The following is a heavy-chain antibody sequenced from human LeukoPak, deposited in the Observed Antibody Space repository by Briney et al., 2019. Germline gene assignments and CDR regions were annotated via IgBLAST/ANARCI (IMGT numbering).Heavy chain of an antibody. CDR1: GFTFSTYE. CDR3: AVPQWELLN. J-gene: IGHJ4*02. Sequence: GGSLRLSCAASGFTFSTYEMNWVRQAPGKGLEWVAYISGSSNIIYYADSVKGRFTISRDNAERTLYLQMNSLRDEDTAVYSCAVPQWELLNWGQGTLVTVSS. D-gene: IGHD1-26*01. CDR2: ISGSSNII. V-gene: IGHV3-48*03.